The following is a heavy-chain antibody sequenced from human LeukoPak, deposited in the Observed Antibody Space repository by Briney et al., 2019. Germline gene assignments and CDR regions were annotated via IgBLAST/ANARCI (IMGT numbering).Heavy chain of an antibody. CDR1: GGSFSGYY. CDR3: ARGPDSSGWYV. CDR2: INHSGST. V-gene: IGHV4-34*01. Sequence: SETRSLTCAVYGGSFSGYYWSWIRQPPGKGLEWIGEINHSGSTNYNPSLKSRVTISVDTSKNQFSLKLSSVTAADTAVYYCARGPDSSGWYVWGQGTTVTVSS. J-gene: IGHJ6*02. D-gene: IGHD6-19*01.